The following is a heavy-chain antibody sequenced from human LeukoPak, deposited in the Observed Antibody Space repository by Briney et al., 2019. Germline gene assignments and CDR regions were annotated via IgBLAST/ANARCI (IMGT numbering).Heavy chain of an antibody. D-gene: IGHD6-13*01. Sequence: RASDTLSLTCTVSGGSISSYYWSWIRQPPGKGLEWIGYIYYSGSTNYNPSLKSRVTISVDTSKNQFSLKLSSVTAADTAVYYCARLNSSSWTYNWFDPWGQGTLVTVSS. CDR3: ARLNSSSWTYNWFDP. CDR1: GGSISSYY. CDR2: IYYSGST. V-gene: IGHV4-59*12. J-gene: IGHJ5*02.